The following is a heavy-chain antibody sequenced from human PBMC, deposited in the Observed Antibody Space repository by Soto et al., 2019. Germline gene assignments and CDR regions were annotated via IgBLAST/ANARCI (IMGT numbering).Heavy chain of an antibody. J-gene: IGHJ4*02. CDR3: AREPLDSAPPHIVATISDY. CDR2: IYSGGST. V-gene: IGHV3-66*01. CDR1: GFNVSSNC. Sequence: GGSLRISCEASGFNVSSNCMSWVRQAPGKGLEWVSVIYSGGSTYYADSVKGRFTISRDNSKNTLYLQMNSLRAEDTAVYYCAREPLDSAPPHIVATISDYWGQGTLVTVSS. D-gene: IGHD5-12*01.